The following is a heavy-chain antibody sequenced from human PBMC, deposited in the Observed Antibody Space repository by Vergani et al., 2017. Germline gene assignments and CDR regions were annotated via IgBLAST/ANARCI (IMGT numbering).Heavy chain of an antibody. CDR3: ATPQTVTTGGMEV. J-gene: IGHJ6*02. V-gene: IGHV1-69-2*01. Sequence: EVQLVQSGAEVKKPGATMKIYRKVSGYNFKDHYMHWVKQAPGKGLEWMGLVDPEDGETIYAETFKGRVTIAADTSTDTAHLELSSLRSEDTAVYYCATPQTVTTGGMEVWGQGTTVIVSS. CDR1: GYNFKDHY. D-gene: IGHD4-17*01. CDR2: VDPEDGET.